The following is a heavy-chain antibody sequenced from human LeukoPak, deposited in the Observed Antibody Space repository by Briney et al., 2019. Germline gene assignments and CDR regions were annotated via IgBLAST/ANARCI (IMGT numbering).Heavy chain of an antibody. V-gene: IGHV3-53*01. Sequence: GGSLRLSCAASGFSVSTNYMNWVRQAPGKGVGWVSILYSGSSTYYADSVEGRFIVSRDSSKNTLSLQMNDLRAEDTAVYYCARVGDHFHWYLDLWGRGTLVTVSS. J-gene: IGHJ2*01. CDR1: GFSVSTNY. CDR2: LYSGSST. D-gene: IGHD3-3*02. CDR3: ARVGDHFHWYLDL.